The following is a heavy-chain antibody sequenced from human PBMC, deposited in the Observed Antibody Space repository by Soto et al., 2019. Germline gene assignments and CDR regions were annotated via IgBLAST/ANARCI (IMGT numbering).Heavy chain of an antibody. CDR1: EFTFSSYA. D-gene: IGHD1-26*01. Sequence: MRLSCGASEFTFSSYAMSWVRQTPGKGLEWVSAISGSGGSTYYTDSVKGRFTISRDNSKNTLYLQMNSLRAEDTAVYYCAKDPALLHRGATYFAYWGHGTLVTVSS. CDR2: ISGSGGST. J-gene: IGHJ4*01. CDR3: AKDPALLHRGATYFAY. V-gene: IGHV3-23*01.